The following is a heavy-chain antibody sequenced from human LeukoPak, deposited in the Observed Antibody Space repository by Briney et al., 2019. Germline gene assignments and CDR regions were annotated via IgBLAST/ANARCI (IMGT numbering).Heavy chain of an antibody. V-gene: IGHV3-7*02. Sequence: GGSLRLSCATSGFTFSSIWMSWVRQAPGKGLELVANIKHDGSETNYVDSVKGRFTISRDNAKNSLHLQMNSLRFEDTAVYYCAKNGGPHGMDVWGQGTTVTVSS. D-gene: IGHD3-16*01. CDR2: IKHDGSET. J-gene: IGHJ6*02. CDR3: AKNGGPHGMDV. CDR1: GFTFSSIW.